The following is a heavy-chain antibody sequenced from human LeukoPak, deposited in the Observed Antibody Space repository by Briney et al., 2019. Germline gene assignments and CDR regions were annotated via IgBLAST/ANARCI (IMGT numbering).Heavy chain of an antibody. CDR1: GFSFNSYA. J-gene: IGHJ4*02. V-gene: IGHV3-23*01. CDR2: IIGPGGDT. Sequence: PGGSLRLSCTASGFSFNSYAMNWVRQAPGKGLEWVASIIGPGGDTYYADSVKGRFTISRDNSKNTVYLQMNSLRAEDTAVYYCAKASSSWYYFDYWGQGTLVTVSS. CDR3: AKASSSWYYFDY. D-gene: IGHD6-13*01.